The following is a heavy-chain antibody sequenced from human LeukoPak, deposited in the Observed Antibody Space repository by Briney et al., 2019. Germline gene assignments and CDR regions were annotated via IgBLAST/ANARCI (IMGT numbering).Heavy chain of an antibody. J-gene: IGHJ4*02. V-gene: IGHV4-38-2*02. CDR3: ARSRMVRGGFDY. CDR2: ISHSGNT. D-gene: IGHD3-10*01. CDR1: GYSISSGSY. Sequence: PSETLSLTCSVSGYSISSGSYWGWIRPPPGKGLEWIGSISHSGNTYYNPSLKSRVTILLDASKNQFSLKLSSVTAADTAVYYCARSRMVRGGFDYWGQGTLVTVSS.